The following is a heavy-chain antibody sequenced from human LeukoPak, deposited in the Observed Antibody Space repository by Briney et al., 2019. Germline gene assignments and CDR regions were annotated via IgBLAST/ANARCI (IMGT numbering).Heavy chain of an antibody. CDR3: ATVPYYYDSSGYDY. Sequence: GASVKVSCKVSGYTLTELSMHLVRQAPGKGLEWMGGFDPGDGETIYAQKFQGRVTMTEDTSTDTAYMELSSLRSEDTAVYYCATVPYYYDSSGYDYWGQGTLVTVSS. J-gene: IGHJ4*02. D-gene: IGHD3-22*01. V-gene: IGHV1-24*01. CDR1: GYTLTELS. CDR2: FDPGDGET.